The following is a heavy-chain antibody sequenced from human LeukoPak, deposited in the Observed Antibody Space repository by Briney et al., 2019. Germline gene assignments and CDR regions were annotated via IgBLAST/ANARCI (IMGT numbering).Heavy chain of an antibody. V-gene: IGHV4-39*01. J-gene: IGHJ4*02. CDR3: ARLSDF. CDR2: ISYSGTT. Sequence: SETLSLTCTVSGGSSIISNYYWGWIRQSPGKGLECIGKISYSGTTYYNPSLRSRVHISVDTSKNQFSLSLSSVTAADTAVYYCARLSDFWGQGILVTVSS. CDR1: GGSSIISNYY.